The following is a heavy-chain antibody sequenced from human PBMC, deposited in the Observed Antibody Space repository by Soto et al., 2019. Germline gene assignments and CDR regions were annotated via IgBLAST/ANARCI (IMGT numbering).Heavy chain of an antibody. CDR1: GGSVSNSNYY. J-gene: IGHJ4*02. CDR2: VYYRGRS. CDR3: VSQRTSVLTQAYFDY. V-gene: IGHV4-39*01. D-gene: IGHD2-8*01. Sequence: SETLSLTCTVSGGSVSNSNYYWGWIRQSPGKGLEWIGSVYYRGRSYSKSSAKSRVTISVDTSKNQFSLNLNSVTASDTAVYFCVSQRTSVLTQAYFDYWGPGALVTVSS.